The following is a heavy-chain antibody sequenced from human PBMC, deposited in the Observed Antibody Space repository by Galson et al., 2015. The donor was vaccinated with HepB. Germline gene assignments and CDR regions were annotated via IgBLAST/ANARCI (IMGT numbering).Heavy chain of an antibody. CDR3: ARDSYCSGGSCYPGRRWFDP. V-gene: IGHV3-21*01. CDR2: ISSSSSYI. CDR1: GFTFSSYS. J-gene: IGHJ5*02. Sequence: SLRLSCAASGFTFSSYSMNWVRQAPGKGLEWVSSISSSSSYIYYADSVKGRFTISRDNAKNSLYLQMNSLRAEDTAVYYCARDSYCSGGSCYPGRRWFDPWGQGTLVTVSS. D-gene: IGHD2-15*01.